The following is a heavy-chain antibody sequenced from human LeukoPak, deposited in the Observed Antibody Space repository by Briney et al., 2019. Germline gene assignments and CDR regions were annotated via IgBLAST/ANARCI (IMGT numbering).Heavy chain of an antibody. Sequence: GGSLRLSCAASGFTFSSYGMHWVRQAPGKGLEWVAVIWYDGSNKYYADSVKGRFTISRDNSKNTLYLQMNSLRAEDTAVYYCARMGPLYDILTGYFHRHTLYYFDYWGQGTLVTVSS. CDR2: IWYDGSNK. CDR1: GFTFSSYG. D-gene: IGHD3-9*01. J-gene: IGHJ4*02. V-gene: IGHV3-33*01. CDR3: ARMGPLYDILTGYFHRHTLYYFDY.